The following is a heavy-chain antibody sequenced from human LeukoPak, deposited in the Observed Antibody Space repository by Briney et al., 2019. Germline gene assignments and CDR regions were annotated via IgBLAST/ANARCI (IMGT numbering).Heavy chain of an antibody. J-gene: IGHJ5*02. D-gene: IGHD3-10*01. CDR3: ARDRRRFGELLYVHNWFDP. CDR2: ISAYNGNT. CDR1: GYTFTIYG. Sequence: AASVTVSFTASGYTFTIYGISWVRQAPGQGLEWMGWISAYNGNTNYAQKLQGRVTMTTDTSTSTAYMELRSLRSDDTAVYYCARDRRRFGELLYVHNWFDPWGQGTLVTVSS. V-gene: IGHV1-18*01.